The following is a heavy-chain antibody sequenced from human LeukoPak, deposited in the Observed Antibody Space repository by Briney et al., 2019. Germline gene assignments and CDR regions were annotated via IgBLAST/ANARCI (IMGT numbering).Heavy chain of an antibody. D-gene: IGHD5-12*01. CDR1: GFTFSSYA. J-gene: IGHJ4*02. V-gene: IGHV3-23*01. CDR2: ISGSGGST. CDR3: AKAAGYSGYEKLDY. Sequence: GGSLRLSCAASGFTFSSYAMSWVRQALGKGLEWVSAISGSGGSTYYADSVKGRFTISRDNSKNTLYLQMNSLRAEDTAVYYCAKAAGYSGYEKLDYWGQGTLVTVSS.